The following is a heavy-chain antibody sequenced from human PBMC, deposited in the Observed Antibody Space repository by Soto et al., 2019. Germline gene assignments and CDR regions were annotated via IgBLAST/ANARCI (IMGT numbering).Heavy chain of an antibody. CDR2: IYPGDSDT. D-gene: IGHD3-10*01. CDR3: ARQNNYGSGSIISFDY. CDR1: GDNFTSYW. Sequence: GESLKISCKGSGDNFTSYWIGWVRQMPGKGLEWMGIIYPGDSDTRYSPSFQGQVTISADKSISTAYLQWSSLKASDTAMYYCARQNNYGSGSIISFDYWGQGTLVTVSS. J-gene: IGHJ4*02. V-gene: IGHV5-51*01.